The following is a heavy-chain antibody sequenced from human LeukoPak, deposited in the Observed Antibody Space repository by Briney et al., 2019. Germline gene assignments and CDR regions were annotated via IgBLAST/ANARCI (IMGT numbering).Heavy chain of an antibody. CDR3: ARERGKDYVWGSYRPGGGYFDY. V-gene: IGHV6-1*01. D-gene: IGHD3-16*02. CDR2: TYYRSKWYN. J-gene: IGHJ4*02. Sequence: SQTLSLTCAISGDSVSSNSAAWNWIRQSPSRGLECLGWTYYRSKWYNDYAVSVKSRITINPDTSKNQFSLQLNSVTPEDTAVYYCARERGKDYVWGSYRPGGGYFDYWGQGTLVTVSS. CDR1: GDSVSSNSAA.